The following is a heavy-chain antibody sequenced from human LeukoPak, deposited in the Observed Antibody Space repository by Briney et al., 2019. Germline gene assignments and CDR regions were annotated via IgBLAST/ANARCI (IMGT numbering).Heavy chain of an antibody. CDR2: IIPIFGTA. CDR3: ARDRGWAGYTYGFYY. Sequence: SVKVSCKASGGTFSSYAISWVRQAPGQGLEWMGGIIPIFGTANYAQKFQGRVTITADESTSTAYMELSSLRSEDTAVYYCARDRGWAGYTYGFYYWGQGTLVTVSS. J-gene: IGHJ4*02. D-gene: IGHD5-18*01. V-gene: IGHV1-69*01. CDR1: GGTFSSYA.